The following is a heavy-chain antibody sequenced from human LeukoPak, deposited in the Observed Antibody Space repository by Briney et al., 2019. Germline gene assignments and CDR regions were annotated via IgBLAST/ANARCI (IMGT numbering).Heavy chain of an antibody. V-gene: IGHV3-74*01. CDR2: INIDGSTT. CDR3: ARDLVGLTGDF. CDR1: GFTLSSYW. J-gene: IGHJ4*02. D-gene: IGHD2-8*02. Sequence: PGGSLRLSCATSGFTLSSYWMHWVRQVPGKGLVWVSQINIDGSTTNYADSVKGRFTISRDNAKNTLYLQMNSLRAEDTAAYYCARDLVGLTGDFWGQGALVTVSS.